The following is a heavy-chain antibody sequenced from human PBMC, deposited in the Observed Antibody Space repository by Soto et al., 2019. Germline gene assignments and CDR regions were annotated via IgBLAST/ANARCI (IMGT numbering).Heavy chain of an antibody. J-gene: IGHJ4*02. Sequence: TSVKLSCKASGYTLTAYPMHWVRQSPGQRLEWMGWINAANGDTGYSQKFHDRVTFTRDTSATTVYMELSSLTSEDTAVYYCARKDYYGAGVYYFDHWGQGTLVTVSS. V-gene: IGHV1-3*01. CDR2: INAANGDT. CDR3: ARKDYYGAGVYYFDH. D-gene: IGHD3-10*01. CDR1: GYTLTAYP.